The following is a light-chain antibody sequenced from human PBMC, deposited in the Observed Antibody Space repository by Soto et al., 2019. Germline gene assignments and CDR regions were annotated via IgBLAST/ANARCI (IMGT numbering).Light chain of an antibody. CDR3: LLSYNGPYG. J-gene: IGLJ1*01. CDR2: DTT. V-gene: IGLV7-46*01. CDR1: TGAVTNGHY. Sequence: QAVVTQEPSLTVSPGGTVTLTCGSSTGAVTNGHYSYWFQQKPGQAPRTLIYDTTNRHSWTPARFSGSLLGGKAALTLSGAQPEDEAEYYCLLSYNGPYGFGTGTKVTVL.